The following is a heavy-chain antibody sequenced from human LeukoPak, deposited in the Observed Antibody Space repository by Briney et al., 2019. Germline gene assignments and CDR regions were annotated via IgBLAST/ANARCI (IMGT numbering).Heavy chain of an antibody. CDR1: SGSFSGYY. J-gene: IGHJ3*02. D-gene: IGHD2-15*01. CDR3: ARRKYCSGGSCYLNDAFDI. V-gene: IGHV4-34*01. Sequence: SETLSLTCAVYSGSFSGYYWSWMRQTPGKGLDWIGDINHSGSTNYNPSLKSRVTISVDTSKNQFSLKLSSVTAADTAVYYCARRKYCSGGSCYLNDAFDIWGQGTMVTVSS. CDR2: INHSGST.